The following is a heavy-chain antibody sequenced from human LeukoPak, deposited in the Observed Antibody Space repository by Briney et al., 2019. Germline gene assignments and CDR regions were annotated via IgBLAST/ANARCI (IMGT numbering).Heavy chain of an antibody. CDR2: IIPILGIA. CDR1: GGTFSSYT. Sequence: ASVKVSCKASGGTFSSYTISWVRQAPGQGREWMGRIIPILGIANYAQKFQGRVTITADKSTSTAYMELSSLRSEDTAVYYCARDKEGSSGWTPYYFDYWGQGTRVTVSS. J-gene: IGHJ4*02. D-gene: IGHD6-19*01. V-gene: IGHV1-69*04. CDR3: ARDKEGSSGWTPYYFDY.